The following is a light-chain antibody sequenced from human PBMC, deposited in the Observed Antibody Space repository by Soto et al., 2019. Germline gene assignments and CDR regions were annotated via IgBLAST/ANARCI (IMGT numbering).Light chain of an antibody. CDR3: SSYAGSNNLVV. CDR2: EVS. V-gene: IGLV2-8*01. CDR1: SSDVCGYNY. J-gene: IGLJ2*01. Sequence: QSALTQPPSASGSPGQSVTISCTGTSSDVCGYNYVSWYQQHPGKAPKLMSYEVSKRPSGVPDRFSGSKSGNTASLTVSGLQAEDEADYYCSSYAGSNNLVVFGGGTKLTVL.